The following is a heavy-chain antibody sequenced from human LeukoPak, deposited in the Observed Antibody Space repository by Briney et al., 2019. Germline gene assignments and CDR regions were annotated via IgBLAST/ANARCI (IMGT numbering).Heavy chain of an antibody. J-gene: IGHJ4*02. D-gene: IGHD3-10*01. CDR2: INSDGSST. V-gene: IGHV3-74*01. CDR1: GFTFNRYW. CDR3: ASETYYYGSGSYYKGQL. Sequence: GGSLRLSCAASGFTFNRYWMRWARQPPGEGLVWVSHINSDGSSTSYADSVKGRFTIFRDNAKNTLYLQMNSLRAEDTAVYYCASETYYYGSGSYYKGQLWDQGTLVTVSS.